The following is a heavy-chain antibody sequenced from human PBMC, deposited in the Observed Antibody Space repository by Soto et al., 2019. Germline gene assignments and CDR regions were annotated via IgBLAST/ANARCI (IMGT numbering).Heavy chain of an antibody. CDR2: INSDGSRS. V-gene: IGHV3-74*01. CDR3: ARVGGGQQFPPTGGFYYYGMDV. D-gene: IGHD6-13*01. Sequence: PGGSLRLSCAAYGFPFSSYWMHWVRQAPGKGPVWVSCINSDGSRSSYADSVKGRFTISRDNAKNTLYLQMSSPRVEDTAVYYCARVGGGQQFPPTGGFYYYGMDVWGRGTTVTVSS. CDR1: GFPFSSYW. J-gene: IGHJ6*02.